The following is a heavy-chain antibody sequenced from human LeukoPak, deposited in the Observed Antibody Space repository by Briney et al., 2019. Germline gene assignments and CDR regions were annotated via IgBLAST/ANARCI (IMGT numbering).Heavy chain of an antibody. CDR3: ARTPEGLWRGHNWFDP. J-gene: IGHJ5*02. V-gene: IGHV5-51*01. CDR2: IYPGDSDT. CDR1: GYSFTSYW. Sequence: GESLKISCKGSGYSFTSYWIGWVRQMPGKGLEWMGIIYPGDSDTRYSPSFQGQVTISADKSISTAYLQWSSLKASDTAMYYCARTPEGLWRGHNWFDPWGQGTLVTVSS. D-gene: IGHD3-3*01.